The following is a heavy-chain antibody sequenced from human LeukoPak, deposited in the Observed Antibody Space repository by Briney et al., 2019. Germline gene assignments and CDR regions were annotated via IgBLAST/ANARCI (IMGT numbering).Heavy chain of an antibody. CDR1: GGTFSSYA. CDR2: INPNSGGT. D-gene: IGHD5-18*01. J-gene: IGHJ4*02. Sequence: GASVKVSCKASGGTFSSYAISWVRQAPGQGLEWMGWINPNSGGTNYAQKFQGRVTMTRDTSISTAYMELSRLRSDDTAVYYCARPGRYSYAPLVDGEFDYWGQGTLVTVSS. CDR3: ARPGRYSYAPLVDGEFDY. V-gene: IGHV1-2*02.